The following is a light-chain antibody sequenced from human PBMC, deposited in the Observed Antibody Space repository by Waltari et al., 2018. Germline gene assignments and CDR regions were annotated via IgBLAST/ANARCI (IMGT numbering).Light chain of an antibody. V-gene: IGKV3-15*01. CDR1: LSIGDS. Sequence: EIVMTQSPATLSVSRGGSATLSCRASLSIGDSLAWDQQKPGHTPRLLIHGASTRDTGIPFRFSGSGSGTDFTLTITGLQSEDFAVYFCQQYNQWPLTFGRGTKVEIK. CDR3: QQYNQWPLT. J-gene: IGKJ4*01. CDR2: GAS.